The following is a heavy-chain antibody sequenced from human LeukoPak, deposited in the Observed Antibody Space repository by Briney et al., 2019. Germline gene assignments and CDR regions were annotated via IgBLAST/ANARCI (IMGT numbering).Heavy chain of an antibody. CDR1: GGSISSSSYY. D-gene: IGHD4-11*01. CDR2: IYYSGST. CDR3: AIGATVTTLERVYYYYMDV. Sequence: PSETLSLTXTVSGGSISSSSYYWGWIRQPPGKGLGWIGSIYYSGSTYYNPSLKSRVTISVDTSKNQFSLKLSSVTAADTAVYYCAIGATVTTLERVYYYYMDVWGKGTTVTVSS. V-gene: IGHV4-39*01. J-gene: IGHJ6*03.